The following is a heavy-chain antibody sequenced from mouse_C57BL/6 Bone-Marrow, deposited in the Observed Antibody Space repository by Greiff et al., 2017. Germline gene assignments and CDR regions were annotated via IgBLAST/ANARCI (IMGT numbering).Heavy chain of an antibody. CDR2: IYPRSGNT. D-gene: IGHD1-1*01. CDR3: ARWGTTVVAMYFDY. CDR1: GYTFTSYG. V-gene: IGHV1-81*01. J-gene: IGHJ2*01. Sequence: QVHVKQSGAELARPGASVKLSCKASGYTFTSYGISWVKQRTGQGLEWIGEIYPRSGNTYYNEKFKGKATLTADKSSSTAYMDLRSLTSEDSAVYFCARWGTTVVAMYFDYWGQGTTLTVSS.